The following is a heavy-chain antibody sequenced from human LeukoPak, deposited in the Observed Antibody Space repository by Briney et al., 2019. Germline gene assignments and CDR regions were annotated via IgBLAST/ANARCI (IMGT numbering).Heavy chain of an antibody. CDR2: IYYSGST. V-gene: IGHV4-59*01. CDR3: ARAGGGQWLDFDY. D-gene: IGHD6-19*01. J-gene: IGHJ4*02. Sequence: SETLSLTCTVSGGSISSYYWSWIRQPPGKGLEWIGYIYYSGSTNYNPSLKSRVTISVDTSKNQFSLKLSSVTAADTGVYYCARAGGGQWLDFDYWGQGTLVTVSS. CDR1: GGSISSYY.